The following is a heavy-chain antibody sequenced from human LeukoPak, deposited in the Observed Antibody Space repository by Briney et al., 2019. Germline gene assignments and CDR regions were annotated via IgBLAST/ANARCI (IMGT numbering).Heavy chain of an antibody. D-gene: IGHD6-13*01. CDR3: ASYSSSWYLRAFDI. CDR2: IKGGGGDP. J-gene: IGHJ3*02. Sequence: GGSLRLSCAASGSIFRTYAMDWVRQAPGKGLEWVSSIKGGGGDPFYADSVKGRFTISRDNAKNSLYLQMNSLRAEDTAVYYCASYSSSWYLRAFDIWGQGTMVTVSS. V-gene: IGHV3-23*01. CDR1: GSIFRTYA.